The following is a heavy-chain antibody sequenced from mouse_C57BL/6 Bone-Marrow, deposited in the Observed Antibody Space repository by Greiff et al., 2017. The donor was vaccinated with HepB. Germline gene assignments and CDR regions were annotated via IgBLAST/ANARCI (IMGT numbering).Heavy chain of an antibody. D-gene: IGHD1-1*02. J-gene: IGHJ2*01. V-gene: IGHV5-17*01. Sequence: EVQVVESGGGLVKPGGSLKLSCAASGFTFSDYGMHWVRQAPEKGLEWVAYISSGSSTIYYADTVKGRFTITRDNAKNTLSLQMTRLRSEDTAMYYCARRRTIGYFDYGGQGTTLTVSS. CDR1: GFTFSDYG. CDR2: ISSGSSTI. CDR3: ARRRTIGYFDY.